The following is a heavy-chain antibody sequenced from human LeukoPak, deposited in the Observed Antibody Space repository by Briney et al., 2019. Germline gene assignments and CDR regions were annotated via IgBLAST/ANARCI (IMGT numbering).Heavy chain of an antibody. D-gene: IGHD2-2*01. V-gene: IGHV1-46*01. CDR2: INPSGGST. CDR1: GYTFTSYY. J-gene: IGHJ4*02. CDR3: ARDLVGRGDVVPAAIDY. Sequence: ASVKVSCKASGYTFTSYYMHWVRQAPGQGLEWMGIINPSGGSTSYAQKFQGRVTMTRDMSTSTVYMELSSLRSEDTAVYYCARDLVGRGDVVPAAIDYWGQGTLVTVSS.